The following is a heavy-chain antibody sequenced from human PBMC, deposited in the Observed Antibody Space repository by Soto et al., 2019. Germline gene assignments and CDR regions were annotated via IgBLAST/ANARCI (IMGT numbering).Heavy chain of an antibody. J-gene: IGHJ4*02. Sequence: SVKVSCKASGYTFTSYGISWVRQAPGQGLEWMGRTIPILDVADYAQDFQGRVTITADKSTSTAYMELTSLTSKDTAVYYCARDSPIGSTYSGYDAIDSWGQGTLVTVSS. D-gene: IGHD5-12*01. CDR2: TIPILDVA. CDR3: ARDSPIGSTYSGYDAIDS. V-gene: IGHV1-69*04. CDR1: GYTFTSYG.